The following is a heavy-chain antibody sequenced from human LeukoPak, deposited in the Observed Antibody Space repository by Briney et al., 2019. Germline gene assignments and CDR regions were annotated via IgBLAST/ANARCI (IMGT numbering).Heavy chain of an antibody. D-gene: IGHD2-15*01. J-gene: IGHJ4*02. V-gene: IGHV5-51*01. Sequence: GESLKISCKGSGYSFTSYWIGWVRQMPGEGLGWMGIIYPGDSDTRYSPSFQGQITISADKSISTAYLQWSSLKASDTAMYYCARREEGYCSGGSCYAYYFDYWGQGTLVTVSS. CDR3: ARREEGYCSGGSCYAYYFDY. CDR2: IYPGDSDT. CDR1: GYSFTSYW.